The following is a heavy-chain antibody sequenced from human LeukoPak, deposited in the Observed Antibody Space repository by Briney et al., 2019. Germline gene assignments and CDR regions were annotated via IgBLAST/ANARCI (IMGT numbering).Heavy chain of an antibody. CDR1: GGSISSGGYY. D-gene: IGHD3-22*01. CDR2: IYYSGST. Sequence: SETLSLTCTVSGGSISSGGYYWSWIRQHPGKGLEWIGYIYYSGSTYYNPSLKSRVTISVDTSKNQFSLKLSSVTAADTAVYYCARGCYDSSGYSDAFDVWGQGTMVTVSS. J-gene: IGHJ3*01. CDR3: ARGCYDSSGYSDAFDV. V-gene: IGHV4-31*03.